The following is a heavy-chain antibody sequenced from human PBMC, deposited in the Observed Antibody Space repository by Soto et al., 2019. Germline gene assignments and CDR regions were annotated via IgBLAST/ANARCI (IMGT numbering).Heavy chain of an antibody. V-gene: IGHV4-30-2*01. CDR3: ARGNVAAIDY. J-gene: IGHJ4*02. CDR1: GGSMSNVGYS. Sequence: VSGGSMSNVGYSWSWIRQPPGKGLEWIGYIYHSGSTYYNPSLKSRVTISVDRSKNQFSLKLSSVTAADTAVYYCARGNVAAIDYWGQGTLVTGSS. CDR2: IYHSGST. D-gene: IGHD2-21*01.